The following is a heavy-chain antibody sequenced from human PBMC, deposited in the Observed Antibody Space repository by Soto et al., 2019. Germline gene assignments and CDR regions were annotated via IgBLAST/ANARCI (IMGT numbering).Heavy chain of an antibody. CDR2: IWYDGSNK. D-gene: IGHD3-16*01. CDR3: ARERGGLLVYYGMDV. Sequence: QVQLVESGGGVVQPGRSLRLSCAASGFTFSSYGMHWVRQAPGKGLEWVAVIWYDGSNKYYADSVKGRFTISRDNSKNTLSLQMNSLRAEDTAVYYCARERGGLLVYYGMDVWGQGTTVTVSS. CDR1: GFTFSSYG. V-gene: IGHV3-33*01. J-gene: IGHJ6*02.